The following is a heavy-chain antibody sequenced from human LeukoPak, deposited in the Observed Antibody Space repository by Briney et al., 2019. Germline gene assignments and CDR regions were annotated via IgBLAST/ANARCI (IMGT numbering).Heavy chain of an antibody. J-gene: IGHJ4*02. CDR2: ISYDGSNK. CDR1: GFTFSSYV. V-gene: IGHV3-30*18. Sequence: GGSLRLSCAASGFTFSSYVMHWVRQAPGKGLEWVAVISYDGSNKYYADSVKGRFTISRDNSKNTLYLQMNSLRAEDTAVYYCAKLVVVTAIGDYWGQGTLVTVSS. CDR3: AKLVVVTAIGDY. D-gene: IGHD2-21*02.